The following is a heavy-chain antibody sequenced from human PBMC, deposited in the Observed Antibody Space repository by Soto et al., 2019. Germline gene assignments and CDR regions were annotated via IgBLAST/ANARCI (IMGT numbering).Heavy chain of an antibody. CDR2: IYYSGST. J-gene: IGHJ3*02. Sequence: QVQLQESGPGLVKPSETLSLTCTVSGGSISSYYWSWIRQPPGKGLEWIGYIYYSGSTNYNPSLKRRVTISVDTSKNQFSLKLSSVTAADTAVYYCARVISGWLGNAFDIWGQGTMVTVSS. CDR3: ARVISGWLGNAFDI. V-gene: IGHV4-59*01. D-gene: IGHD6-19*01. CDR1: GGSISSYY.